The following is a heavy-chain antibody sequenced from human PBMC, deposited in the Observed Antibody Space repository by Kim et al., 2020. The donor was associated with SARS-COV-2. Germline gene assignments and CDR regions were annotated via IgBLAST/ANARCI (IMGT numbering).Heavy chain of an antibody. V-gene: IGHV3-23*01. Sequence: GGSLRLSCAASGFSFDRYAMAWVRQAPGRGRRWISALSGVGSSTFSAASVKGLFTISRDKSRKTLYLPMNGLRAEDTAVSVCAKEEPRFEYLGQGNLVT. CDR2: LSGVGSST. CDR1: GFSFDRYA. CDR3: AKEEPRFEY. J-gene: IGHJ4*02.